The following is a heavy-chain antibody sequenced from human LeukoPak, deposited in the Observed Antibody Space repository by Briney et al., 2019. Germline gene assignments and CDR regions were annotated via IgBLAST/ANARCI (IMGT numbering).Heavy chain of an antibody. CDR3: ARDPSSYSDYDRGIDY. D-gene: IGHD5-12*01. CDR2: IDSTSSFI. CDR1: GFTFSSYA. V-gene: IGHV3-21*01. J-gene: IGHJ4*02. Sequence: GGSLRLSCAASGFTFSSYAMMWVRQAPGKGLEWVSSIDSTSSFIYYADSLKGRFTVSRDNAKNSLYLQMNSLRAEDTAVYYCARDPSSYSDYDRGIDYWGQGILVTVSS.